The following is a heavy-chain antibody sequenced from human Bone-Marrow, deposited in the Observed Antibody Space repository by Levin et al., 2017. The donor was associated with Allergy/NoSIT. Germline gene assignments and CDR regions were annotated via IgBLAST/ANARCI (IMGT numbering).Heavy chain of an antibody. CDR1: GFNFNLYG. CDR3: ARVFYFDSSGYYGP. V-gene: IGHV1-18*01. CDR2: ISGHNGKT. J-gene: IGHJ5*02. D-gene: IGHD3-22*01. Sequence: ASVKVSCKTSGFNFNLYGIIWVRQAPGQGLEWMGWISGHNGKTDYAQKFQGRVSMTTDTSTSTAYMELRNLRSDDTAMFYCARVFYFDSSGYYGPWGQGTLVTVSS.